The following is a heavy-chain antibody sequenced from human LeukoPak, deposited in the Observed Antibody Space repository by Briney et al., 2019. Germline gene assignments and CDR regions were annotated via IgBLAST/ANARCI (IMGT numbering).Heavy chain of an antibody. Sequence: SGPTLVSPTETLTLTCTVSGFSLSNARMGVSWIRQPPGKALEWLAHIFSNDEKSYSTSLKSRLTISKDTSKSQVVLTMTNMDPVDTATYYCARIQGQLWSFDYWGQGTLVTVSS. V-gene: IGHV2-26*01. D-gene: IGHD5-18*01. CDR1: GFSLSNARMG. CDR2: IFSNDEK. J-gene: IGHJ4*02. CDR3: ARIQGQLWSFDY.